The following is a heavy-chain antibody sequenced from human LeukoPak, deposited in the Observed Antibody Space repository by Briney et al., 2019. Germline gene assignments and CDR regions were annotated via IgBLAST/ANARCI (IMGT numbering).Heavy chain of an antibody. D-gene: IGHD1-1*01. Sequence: GGSLRLSCAASGFTFHGYTMHWVRQAPGKGLEWVSLISWNGVTTSYVDSVKGRFTISRDDSKNSLYLQMNSLRPEDTALYYCAASDGEQQLALWGQGTLVTVSS. CDR3: AASDGEQQLAL. CDR2: ISWNGVTT. CDR1: GFTFHGYT. V-gene: IGHV3-43*01. J-gene: IGHJ4*02.